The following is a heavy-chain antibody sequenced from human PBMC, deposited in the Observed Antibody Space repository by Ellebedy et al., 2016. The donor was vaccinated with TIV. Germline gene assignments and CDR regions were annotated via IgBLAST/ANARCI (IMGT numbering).Heavy chain of an antibody. Sequence: GGSLRLSCAASGFTFSSFTMNWVRQAPGKGLEWVSSISSSGTYIHSTDSVKGRFTISRDNAENSLYLQMNSLRVEDTAVYYCARPAASYSSSWYDFDCWGQGTLVTVSS. D-gene: IGHD6-13*01. V-gene: IGHV3-21*01. CDR1: GFTFSSFT. CDR3: ARPAASYSSSWYDFDC. J-gene: IGHJ4*02. CDR2: ISSSGTYI.